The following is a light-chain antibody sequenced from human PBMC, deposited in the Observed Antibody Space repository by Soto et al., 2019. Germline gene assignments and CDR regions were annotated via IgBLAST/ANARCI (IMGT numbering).Light chain of an antibody. J-gene: IGKJ2*01. CDR3: QQYKVYPYT. V-gene: IGKV1-5*01. CDR1: QTINGR. CDR2: DVS. Sequence: DIQMTQSPSTLSASIGARVTITCRASQTINGRLAWYQQKPGRPPKLLIYDVSFLESGAPSRFSGSGSGTDFTLTISSLRPYDFATFYCQQYKVYPYTFGQGSRLDI.